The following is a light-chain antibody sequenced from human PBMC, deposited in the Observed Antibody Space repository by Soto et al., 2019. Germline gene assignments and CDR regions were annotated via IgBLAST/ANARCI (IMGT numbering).Light chain of an antibody. CDR1: QSVSSSY. Sequence: EIVLTQSPGTLSLSPGERATLSCRASQSVSSSYLAWYQQKPGQAPRLLIYGASSRATGIPDRFSGSGSGMDFILFISNLEPEDSVVYYCQHRRNWPPFTFCQGTRLEI. CDR3: QHRRNWPPFT. CDR2: GAS. V-gene: IGKV3D-20*02. J-gene: IGKJ5*01.